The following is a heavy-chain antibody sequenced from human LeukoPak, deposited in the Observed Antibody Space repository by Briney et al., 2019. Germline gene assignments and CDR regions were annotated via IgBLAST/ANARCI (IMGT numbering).Heavy chain of an antibody. CDR3: ARDEDSDSSGYSRGNWFDP. V-gene: IGHV3-7*01. Sequence: GGSLRLSCAASGLTFSTYGMNWVRQAPGKGLEWVANIKQDGSEKYVDSVKGRFTISRDNAKNSLYLQMNSLRAEDTAVYYCARDEDSDSSGYSRGNWFDPWGQGTLVTVSS. D-gene: IGHD3-22*01. J-gene: IGHJ5*02. CDR2: IKQDGSEK. CDR1: GLTFSTYG.